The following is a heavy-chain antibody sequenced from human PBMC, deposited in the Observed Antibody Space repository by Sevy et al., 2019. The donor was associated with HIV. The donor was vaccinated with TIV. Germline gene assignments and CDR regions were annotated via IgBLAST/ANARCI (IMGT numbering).Heavy chain of an antibody. CDR1: GFTFRTYS. V-gene: IGHV3-21*04. CDR2: ISDDSRYI. CDR3: ARDFTIFGVVSGIDY. Sequence: GGSLRLSCAASGFTFRTYSMNWVRQAPGKGLEWLSSISDDSRYIYYSDSVNGRLTISRANTKNLLYLQINNLRVEVSAIYYGARDFTIFGVVSGIDYWGQGNLVTVSS. D-gene: IGHD3-3*01. J-gene: IGHJ4*02.